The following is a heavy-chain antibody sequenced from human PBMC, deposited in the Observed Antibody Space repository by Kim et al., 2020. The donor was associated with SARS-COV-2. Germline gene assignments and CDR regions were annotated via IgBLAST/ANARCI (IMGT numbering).Heavy chain of an antibody. CDR3: ARDPGLNGSGNGGY. V-gene: IGHV4-4*02. Sequence: SETLSLTCAVSGGSISSSNWWSWVRQPPGKGLEWIGEIYHSGSTNYNPSLKSRVTISVDKSKNQFSLKLSSVTAADTAVYYCARDPGLNGSGNGGYWGQGTLVTVSS. J-gene: IGHJ4*02. CDR2: IYHSGST. CDR1: GGSISSSNW. D-gene: IGHD3-10*01.